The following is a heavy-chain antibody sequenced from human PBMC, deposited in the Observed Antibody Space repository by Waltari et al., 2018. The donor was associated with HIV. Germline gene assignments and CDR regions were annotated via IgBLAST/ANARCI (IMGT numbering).Heavy chain of an antibody. D-gene: IGHD2-15*01. CDR2: IIPIFGTA. Sequence: QVQLVQSGAEVKKPGSSVKVSCKASGGPFSSYAISWVRQAPGQGLEWMGGIIPIFGTANYAQKFQGRVTITADESTSTAYMELSSLRSEDTAVYYCARGELGYCSGGSCLPDYWGQGTLVTVSS. CDR3: ARGELGYCSGGSCLPDY. V-gene: IGHV1-69*13. J-gene: IGHJ4*02. CDR1: GGPFSSYA.